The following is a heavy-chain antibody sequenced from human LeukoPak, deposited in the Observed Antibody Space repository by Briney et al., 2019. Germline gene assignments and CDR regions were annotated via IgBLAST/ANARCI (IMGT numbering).Heavy chain of an antibody. CDR1: GGSISSYY. CDR2: IYYSGST. J-gene: IGHJ4*01. D-gene: IGHD6-13*01. V-gene: IGHV4-59*01. CDR3: ASDKGYSNNYFDY. Sequence: SETLSLTCTVSGGSISSYYWSWIRQPPGKGLEWIGYIYYSGSTNYNPSLKSRVTISVDTSKNQFSLKLSSVTAADTAVYYCASDKGYSNNYFDYWGQGTLVTVSS.